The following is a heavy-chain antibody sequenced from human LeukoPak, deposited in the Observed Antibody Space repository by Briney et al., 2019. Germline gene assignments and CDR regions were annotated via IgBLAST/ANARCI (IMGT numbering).Heavy chain of an antibody. CDR2: ISGSGGSA. V-gene: IGHV3-23*01. Sequence: GGPLRLSCAASGFTFSSYAMTWVRQAPGKGLEWVSVISGSGGSAHYADSAKGRFTISRDNAKNSLYLQMSSLRAEDTAVYYCARVSTAVSLAIDYWGQGTLVTVST. CDR3: ARVSTAVSLAIDY. J-gene: IGHJ4*02. CDR1: GFTFSSYA. D-gene: IGHD6-13*01.